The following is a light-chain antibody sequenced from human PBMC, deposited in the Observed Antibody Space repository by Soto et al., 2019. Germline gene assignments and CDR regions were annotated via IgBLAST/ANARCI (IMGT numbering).Light chain of an antibody. J-gene: IGLJ1*01. CDR1: SGHSSYA. CDR3: QTWGTGIHYV. Sequence: QLVLTQSPSASASLGASFKLTCTLSSGHSSYAIAWHQQQPEKGPRYLMKLNSDGSHSKVDGIPDRFSGSSSGAERYLTISSLQSEDEADYYCQTWGTGIHYVFGTGTKLTVL. CDR2: LNSDGSH. V-gene: IGLV4-69*01.